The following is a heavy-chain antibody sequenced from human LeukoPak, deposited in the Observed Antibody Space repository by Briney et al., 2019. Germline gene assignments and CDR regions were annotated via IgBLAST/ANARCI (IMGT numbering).Heavy chain of an antibody. V-gene: IGHV4-61*02. CDR3: ARGSHYYDSSGYY. J-gene: IGHJ4*02. CDR2: IYTSGST. Sequence: SQTLSLTCAVSGGSISSGSYYWSWIRQPAGKGLEWIGRIYTSGSTNYNPSLKSRVTISVDTSKNQFSLKLSSVTAADTAVYYCARGSHYYDSSGYYWGQGTLVTVSS. D-gene: IGHD3-22*01. CDR1: GGSISSGSYY.